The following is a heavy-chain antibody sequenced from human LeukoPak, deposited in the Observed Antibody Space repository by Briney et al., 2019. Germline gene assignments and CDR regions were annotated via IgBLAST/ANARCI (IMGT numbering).Heavy chain of an antibody. CDR2: ISYDGSNK. J-gene: IGHJ4*02. D-gene: IGHD3-22*01. CDR1: GFTFSSYG. Sequence: GRSLRLSCAASGFTFSSYGMHWVRQAPGKGLEWVAVISYDGSNKYYADSVKGRFTISRDNSKSTLYLQMNSLRAEDTAVYYCAKGPTYYYDSSGYYALLDYWGQGTLVTVSS. CDR3: AKGPTYYYDSSGYYALLDY. V-gene: IGHV3-30*18.